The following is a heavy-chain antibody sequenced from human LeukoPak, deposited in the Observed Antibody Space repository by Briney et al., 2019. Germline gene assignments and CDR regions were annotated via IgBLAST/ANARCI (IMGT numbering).Heavy chain of an antibody. CDR3: AIYDAQETGFDP. J-gene: IGHJ5*02. Sequence: GGSLRLSCVASGLTFNNYWMHWVRQAPGKGLVWVSRIRTDGLETSYADSVKGRFTVSRDNAKNILYLQMNSLRAEDTAVYYCAIYDAQETGFDPWGQGTLVTVSS. D-gene: IGHD3-3*01. V-gene: IGHV3-74*01. CDR1: GLTFNNYW. CDR2: IRTDGLET.